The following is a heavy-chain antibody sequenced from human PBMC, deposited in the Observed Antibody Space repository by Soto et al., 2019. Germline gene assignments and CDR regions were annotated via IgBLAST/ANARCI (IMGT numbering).Heavy chain of an antibody. V-gene: IGHV1-69*12. CDR3: ASDSAERGYFDL. J-gene: IGHJ2*01. Sequence: QVQLVQSGAEVKKPGSSVKVSCKASGGTFSTYTMNWVRQAPGQGPEWMGGIIPILGKANYAQKFQGRVTIIADESTSTAYMELSSLRSEDTAVYYCASDSAERGYFDLWGRGTLVTVSS. CDR1: GGTFSTYT. CDR2: IIPILGKA. D-gene: IGHD2-15*01.